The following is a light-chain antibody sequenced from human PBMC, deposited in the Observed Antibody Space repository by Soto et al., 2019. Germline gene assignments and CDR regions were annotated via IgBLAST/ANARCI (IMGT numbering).Light chain of an antibody. CDR1: SVSISSNY. Sequence: NFMLTQPHSVSESPGKTVTISCTGSSVSISSNYVQWYQQRPGSAPTTVIYEDNQRPSGVPDRFSGSIDSSSNSASLTISGLKTEDEADYYCQSYDSSNHAVVFGGGTKLTVL. V-gene: IGLV6-57*02. J-gene: IGLJ2*01. CDR3: QSYDSSNHAVV. CDR2: EDN.